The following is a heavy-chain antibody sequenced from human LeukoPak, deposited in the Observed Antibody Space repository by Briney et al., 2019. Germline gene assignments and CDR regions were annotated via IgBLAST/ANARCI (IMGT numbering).Heavy chain of an antibody. CDR1: GYTFSSYA. J-gene: IGHJ6*02. D-gene: IGHD3-10*01. Sequence: GRTLRLSCAASGYTFSSYAMSWVPHASGKGLEWVSTSCYSGGSTFYADAAKGRFTVSRHNSKNRLYLQKNRLSAGHTAVHFCPKVPYSDYGSWRPPFMDVWGQGTTVAVSS. CDR2: SCYSGGST. CDR3: PKVPYSDYGSWRPPFMDV. V-gene: IGHV3-23*01.